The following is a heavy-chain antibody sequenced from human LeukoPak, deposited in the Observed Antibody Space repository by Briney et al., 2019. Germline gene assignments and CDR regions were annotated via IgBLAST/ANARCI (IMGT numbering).Heavy chain of an antibody. CDR2: ISTSGGST. D-gene: IGHD5-18*01. CDR3: ANGYNYGLDY. J-gene: IGHJ4*02. Sequence: GGPLRLSCAASGFTFSSSAMSWVRQAPGKGLKWVSGISTSGGSTYYSDSVKGRFTISRDNSKNTLYLQMNSLRAEDTAVYYCANGYNYGLDYWGQGTLVTVSS. CDR1: GFTFSSSA. V-gene: IGHV3-23*01.